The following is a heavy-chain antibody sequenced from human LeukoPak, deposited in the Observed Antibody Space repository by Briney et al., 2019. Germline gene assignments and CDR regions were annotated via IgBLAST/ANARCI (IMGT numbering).Heavy chain of an antibody. V-gene: IGHV4-34*01. D-gene: IGHD2-2*01. Sequence: SETLSLTCAVYGGSFSDYYWSWIRQPPGKGLEWIGEINHSGSTNYNPSLKSRVTISVDTSKNQFSLKLSSVIAADTAVYYCARRGVPAARGWFDPWDQGTLVTVSS. CDR2: INHSGST. CDR1: GGSFSDYY. CDR3: ARRGVPAARGWFDP. J-gene: IGHJ5*02.